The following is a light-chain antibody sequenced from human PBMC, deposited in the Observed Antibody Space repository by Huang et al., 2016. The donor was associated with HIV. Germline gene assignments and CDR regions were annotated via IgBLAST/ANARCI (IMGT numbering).Light chain of an antibody. CDR1: QDIRNY. CDR2: DAS. J-gene: IGKJ4*01. Sequence: DIQMTQSPSSLSASVGDRVTITCQASQDIRNYLNWYQQKPGKAPKLLIYDASNLETGVPSRFSGSGSGTDFTFTINSVQPEDIATYFCQQYDNLPLTFGGGTKVEI. CDR3: QQYDNLPLT. V-gene: IGKV1-33*01.